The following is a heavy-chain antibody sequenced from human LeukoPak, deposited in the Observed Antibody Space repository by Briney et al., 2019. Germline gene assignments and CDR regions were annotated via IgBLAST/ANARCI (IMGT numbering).Heavy chain of an antibody. J-gene: IGHJ3*02. CDR2: IYYSGST. CDR1: GGSISSHY. D-gene: IGHD4-23*01. CDR3: ARETTVVTPGRSDVFDI. Sequence: SETLSLTCTVSGGSISSHYWNWIRQPPGKGLEWIGYIYYSGSTNYNPSLKSRVTISVDTSKNQFSLKLSSVTAADMAVYYCARETTVVTPGRSDVFDIWGQGTMVTVSS. V-gene: IGHV4-59*11.